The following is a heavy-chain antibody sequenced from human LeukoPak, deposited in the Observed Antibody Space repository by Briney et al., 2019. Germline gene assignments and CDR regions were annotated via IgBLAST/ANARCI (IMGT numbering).Heavy chain of an antibody. J-gene: IGHJ6*02. CDR1: GFTFSNYA. CDR2: ISDSGGST. V-gene: IGHV3-23*01. D-gene: IGHD3-10*01. Sequence: GGSLRLSCAASGFTFSNYAMSWVRQAPGKGLEWVSTISDSGGSTYYADSVKGRFTISRDNYKNTLYLQMDSLRAEDAVIYYCAKVPYSDYGSGRPPFMDVWGQGTTVAVSS. CDR3: AKVPYSDYGSGRPPFMDV.